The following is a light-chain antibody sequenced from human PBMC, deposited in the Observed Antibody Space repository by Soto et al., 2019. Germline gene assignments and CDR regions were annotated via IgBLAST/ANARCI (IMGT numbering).Light chain of an antibody. Sequence: EIVMTQSPATLSVSPGERATLSCRASQTVSSNLAWYQQKPGQAPRLLVYGASTRASGIPDRFSGSGSGTEFTLTISSLQPDDFATYYCQQYNSYSTTFGQGTRLEI. J-gene: IGKJ5*01. CDR2: GAS. V-gene: IGKV3-15*01. CDR3: QQYNSYSTT. CDR1: QTVSSN.